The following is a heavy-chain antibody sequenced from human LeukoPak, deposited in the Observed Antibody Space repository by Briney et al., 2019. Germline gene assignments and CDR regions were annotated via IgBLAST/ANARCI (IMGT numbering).Heavy chain of an antibody. CDR3: ASTGIVGATSDY. D-gene: IGHD1-26*01. J-gene: IGHJ4*02. CDR2: IYTSGST. V-gene: IGHV4-61*02. CDR1: GGSISSGSYY. Sequence: PSETLSLTCTVSGGSISSGSYYWSWIRQPAGNGLEWIGRIYTSGSTNYDPSLKSRVTISVDTSKNQFSLKLSSVTAADTAVYYCASTGIVGATSDYWGQGTLVAVSS.